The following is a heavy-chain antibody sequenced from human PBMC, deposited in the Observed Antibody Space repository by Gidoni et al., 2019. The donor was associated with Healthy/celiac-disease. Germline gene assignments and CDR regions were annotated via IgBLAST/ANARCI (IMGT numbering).Heavy chain of an antibody. CDR3: ARGASTRSGSHYYYYYYMDV. J-gene: IGHJ6*03. Sequence: QVQLVQSGAEVKKPGASVKVSCKASGYTFISYSITWVRQAPGQGLEWMGWISTYNGDTNYAQKLQGRVTMTTDTSTSTAYMELRSLRSDDMAVYYCARGASTRSGSHYYYYYYMDVWGKGTTVTVSS. CDR2: ISTYNGDT. V-gene: IGHV1-18*03. CDR1: GYTFISYS. D-gene: IGHD3-10*01.